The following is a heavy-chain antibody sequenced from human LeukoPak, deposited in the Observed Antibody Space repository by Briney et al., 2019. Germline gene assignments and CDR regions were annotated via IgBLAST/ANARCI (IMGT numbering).Heavy chain of an antibody. CDR3: ARQMSGSSGLDY. Sequence: TSETLSLTCTVSGDSISSYYWGWIRQPPGKGLEWIGYFYSSGSTNYNPSLKSRLTISVDMSKSQFSLKLSSVTAADTAVYYCARQMSGSSGLDYWGQGTLVTVSS. J-gene: IGHJ4*02. V-gene: IGHV4-59*08. CDR1: GDSISSYY. CDR2: FYSSGST. D-gene: IGHD6-19*01.